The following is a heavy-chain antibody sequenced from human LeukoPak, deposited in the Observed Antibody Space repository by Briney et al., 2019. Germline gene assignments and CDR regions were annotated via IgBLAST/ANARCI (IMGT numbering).Heavy chain of an antibody. J-gene: IGHJ6*03. CDR1: GYSFTSYW. D-gene: IGHD2-2*01. CDR3: ARHQFGAEDIVVVPAAQHPYQGYYYYYMDV. Sequence: GESLKISCKGSGYSFTSYWIGWVRQMPGKGLEWMGIIYPGDSDTRYSPSFQGQVTISADKSISTAYLQWSSLKASDTAMYYCARHQFGAEDIVVVPAAQHPYQGYYYYYMDVWGKGTTVTVSS. V-gene: IGHV5-51*01. CDR2: IYPGDSDT.